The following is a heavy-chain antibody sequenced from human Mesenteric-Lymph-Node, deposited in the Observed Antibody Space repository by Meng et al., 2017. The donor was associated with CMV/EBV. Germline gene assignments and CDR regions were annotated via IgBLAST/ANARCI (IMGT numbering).Heavy chain of an antibody. CDR1: GGSLSGYY. V-gene: IGHV4-34*01. J-gene: IGHJ4*02. CDR2: IYHSGST. Sequence: GSLRLSCAVYGGSLSGYYWNYYWTWIRQPPGKGLEWIGIIYHSGSTYYNPSFKKRVTISVDTSKNQFSLKLTSISATDTAMYYCARVFRQPSYYFEYWGQGTLVTVSS. D-gene: IGHD2-8*01. CDR3: ARVFRQPSYYFEY.